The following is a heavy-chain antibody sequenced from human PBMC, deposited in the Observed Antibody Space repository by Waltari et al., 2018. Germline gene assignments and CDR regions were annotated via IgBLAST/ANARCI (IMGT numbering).Heavy chain of an antibody. D-gene: IGHD2-21*01. J-gene: IGHJ4*02. V-gene: IGHV4-39*01. Sequence: QLQLQESGPGLVKPSETLSLTCTVSGDSITSSDHFWAWIRQSPGKGLEGIGSINYSGSPHYNPSLKSRVTISVDTSKNQFSLRLSSATAADTGVYYCARRVGIGDYFDYWGQGTLVTVSS. CDR1: GDSITSSDHF. CDR2: INYSGSP. CDR3: ARRVGIGDYFDY.